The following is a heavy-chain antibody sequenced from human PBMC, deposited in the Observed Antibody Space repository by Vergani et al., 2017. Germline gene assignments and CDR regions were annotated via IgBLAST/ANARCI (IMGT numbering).Heavy chain of an antibody. J-gene: IGHJ5*02. Sequence: QVQLQESGPGLVKPSETLSLTCTVPGGSISSYYWSWIRQPPGKGLEWIGYTYYSGSTNYNPSLKSRVTISVDTSKNQFSLKLSSVTAADTAVYYCAREAGRNYYGSENWFDPWGQGTLVTVSS. CDR1: GGSISSYY. CDR3: AREAGRNYYGSENWFDP. D-gene: IGHD3-10*01. V-gene: IGHV4-59*01. CDR2: TYYSGST.